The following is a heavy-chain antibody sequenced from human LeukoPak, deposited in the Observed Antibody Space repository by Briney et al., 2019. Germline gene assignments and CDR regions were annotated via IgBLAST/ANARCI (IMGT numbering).Heavy chain of an antibody. D-gene: IGHD1-14*01. CDR2: ISSSSTYI. Sequence: PGGSLRLSCAASGFTFSTYSMNWVRQAPGKGLEWVSSISSSSTYIYYADSVKGRFTISGGNAKNSLYLQMNNLRAEDTAVYYCARWDRFHGVWGQGTLVTVSS. J-gene: IGHJ4*02. V-gene: IGHV3-21*01. CDR1: GFTFSTYS. CDR3: ARWDRFHGV.